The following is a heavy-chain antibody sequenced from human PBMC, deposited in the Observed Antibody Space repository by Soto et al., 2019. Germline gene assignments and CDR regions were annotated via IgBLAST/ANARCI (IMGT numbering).Heavy chain of an antibody. CDR1: KFTFSRYA. V-gene: IGHV3-23*01. CDR2: ITESGGST. Sequence: EEQLLESGGGLVQPGGSLRLSCATSKFTFSRYAMTWVRQAPGKGLEWVSSITESGGSTYYAGSVKGRVTISRDNSENTVHLQMTALRAEDTARYYCVKDWSGNSCPCLDVWGQGTTVTVSS. D-gene: IGHD3-3*01. J-gene: IGHJ6*02. CDR3: VKDWSGNSCPCLDV.